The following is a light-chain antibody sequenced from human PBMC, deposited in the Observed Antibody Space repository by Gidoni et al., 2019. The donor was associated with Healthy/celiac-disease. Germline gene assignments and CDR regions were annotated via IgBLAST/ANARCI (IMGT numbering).Light chain of an antibody. Sequence: QSVLTQPPSVSGDPGQRVTISCTGSSSNIGAGYDVHWYQQLPGTAPKLLIYGNSNRPSGVPDRFSGSKSGTSASLAITGLQAEEEADYYCQSYDSSLSGCVFGGGTKLTVL. CDR2: GNS. V-gene: IGLV1-40*01. CDR3: QSYDSSLSGCV. J-gene: IGLJ3*02. CDR1: SSNIGAGYD.